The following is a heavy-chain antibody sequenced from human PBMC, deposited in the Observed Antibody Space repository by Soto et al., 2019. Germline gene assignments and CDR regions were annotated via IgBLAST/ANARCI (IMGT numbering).Heavy chain of an antibody. CDR3: ARGRFLNWFDP. V-gene: IGHV3-21*01. CDR1: GFTFSSYS. D-gene: IGHD3-3*01. Sequence: EVQLVESGGGLVKPGGSLRLSCAASGFTFSSYSMNWVRQAPGKGLEWVSSISSISSYIYYADSVKGRFTISRDNAKNSLYLQMNSLRAEDTAVYYCARGRFLNWFDPWGQGTLVTVSS. J-gene: IGHJ5*02. CDR2: ISSISSYI.